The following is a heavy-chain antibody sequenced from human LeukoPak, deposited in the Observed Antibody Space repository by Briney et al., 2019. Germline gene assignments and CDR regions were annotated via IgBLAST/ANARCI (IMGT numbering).Heavy chain of an antibody. Sequence: PSETLSLTCAVSGVSISSGGYSWSWIRQPPGKGLEWIGYIYHSGSTYYNPSLKSRVTISVDRSKNQFSLKLSSVTAADTAVYYCARVENSGYDDNWFDPWGQGTLVTVSS. CDR1: GVSISSGGYS. D-gene: IGHD5-12*01. CDR2: IYHSGST. J-gene: IGHJ5*02. V-gene: IGHV4-30-2*01. CDR3: ARVENSGYDDNWFDP.